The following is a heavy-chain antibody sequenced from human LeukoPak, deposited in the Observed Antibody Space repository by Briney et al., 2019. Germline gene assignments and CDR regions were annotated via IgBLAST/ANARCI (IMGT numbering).Heavy chain of an antibody. D-gene: IGHD3-22*01. V-gene: IGHV4-38-2*02. CDR2: IYHSGST. J-gene: IGHJ6*03. Sequence: PSETLSLTCTVSGYSISSGYYWGWIRQPPGKGLEWIGSIYHSGSTYYNPSLKSRVTISVDTSKNQFSLKLSSVTAADTAVYYCAGSSWLLQNYYYYYMDVWGKGTTVTISS. CDR3: AGSSWLLQNYYYYYMDV. CDR1: GYSISSGYY.